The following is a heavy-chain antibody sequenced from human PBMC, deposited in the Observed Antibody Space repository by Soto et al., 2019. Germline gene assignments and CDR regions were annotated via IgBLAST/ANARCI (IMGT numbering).Heavy chain of an antibody. CDR3: ARDGYSGYDASFDY. Sequence: GGSLRLSCAASGFTFSSYAMSWVRQAPGKGLEWVSAISGSGGSTYYADSVKGRFTISRDNSKNTLYLQMNSLRAVDSAVYYCARDGYSGYDASFDYWGQGTLVTVSS. V-gene: IGHV3-23*01. CDR2: ISGSGGST. D-gene: IGHD5-12*01. J-gene: IGHJ4*02. CDR1: GFTFSSYA.